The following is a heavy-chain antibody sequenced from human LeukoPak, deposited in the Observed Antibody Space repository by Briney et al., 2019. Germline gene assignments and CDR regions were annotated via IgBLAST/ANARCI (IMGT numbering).Heavy chain of an antibody. CDR1: GYTFTSYY. Sequence: ASVKVSCKASGYTFTSYYMHWVRQAPGQGLEWRGRINPSGGSTSYAQKFHGRVTMTRDTSTSTVYMELSSLRSEDTAVYYCAREGHSSGWENGYFDLCGRGTLVTVSS. V-gene: IGHV1-46*01. J-gene: IGHJ2*01. D-gene: IGHD6-19*01. CDR3: AREGHSSGWENGYFDL. CDR2: INPSGGST.